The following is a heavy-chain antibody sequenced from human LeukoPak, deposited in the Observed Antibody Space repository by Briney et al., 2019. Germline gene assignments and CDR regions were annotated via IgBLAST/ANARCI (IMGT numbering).Heavy chain of an antibody. CDR3: ARGASNRFDY. CDR2: INQDGSEK. CDR1: GFTFTSYW. V-gene: IGHV3-7*01. D-gene: IGHD1-14*01. Sequence: GGSLRLSCTTSGFTFTSYWMTWVRQAPGRGLEWVANINQDGSEKSFVDSVEGRFTISRDNAKNTLYLQMNSLRGEDTAVYYCARGASNRFDYWGQGTLVTVSS. J-gene: IGHJ4*02.